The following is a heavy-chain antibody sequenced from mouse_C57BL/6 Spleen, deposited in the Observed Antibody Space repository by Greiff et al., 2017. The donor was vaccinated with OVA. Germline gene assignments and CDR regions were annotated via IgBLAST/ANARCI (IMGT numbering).Heavy chain of an antibody. J-gene: IGHJ2*01. CDR2: IRLKSDNYAT. CDR1: GFTFSNYW. V-gene: IGHV6-3*01. Sequence: EVKLEESGGGLVQPGGSMKLSCVASGFTFSNYWMNWVRQSPEKGLEWVAQIRLKSDNYATHYAESVKGRFTISRDDSKSSVYLQMNNLRAEDTGIYYCTLKYYFDYWGQGTTLTVSS. CDR3: TLKYYFDY.